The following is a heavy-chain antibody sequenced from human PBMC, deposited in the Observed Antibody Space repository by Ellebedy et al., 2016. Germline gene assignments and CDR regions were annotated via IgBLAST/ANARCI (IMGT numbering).Heavy chain of an antibody. CDR2: IYYSGTT. D-gene: IGHD1-26*01. CDR3: ARRVGATPPDF. J-gene: IGHJ4*02. V-gene: IGHV4-39*01. Sequence: SETLSLXXTVSGGSISSSSYYWGWIRQPPGKGLEWIGNIYYSGTTYYNPSLKSRVTISMDTSKNQFSLKLSSVTATDTAVYYCARRVGATPPDFWGQGTLVTVTA. CDR1: GGSISSSSYY.